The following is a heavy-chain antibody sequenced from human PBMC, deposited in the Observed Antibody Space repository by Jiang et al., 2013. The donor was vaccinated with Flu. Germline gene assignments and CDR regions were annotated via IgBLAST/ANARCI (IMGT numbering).Heavy chain of an antibody. Sequence: SLKISCKGSGYSFTSYWIGWVRQMPGKGLEWMGIIYPGDSDTRYSPSFQGQVTISADKSISTAYLQWSSLKASDTAMYYCARRAKVVRGGHAFDIWGQGTMVTVSS. D-gene: IGHD3-10*01. CDR1: GYSFTSYW. V-gene: IGHV5-51*01. CDR2: IYPGDSDT. CDR3: ARRAKVVRGGHAFDI. J-gene: IGHJ3*02.